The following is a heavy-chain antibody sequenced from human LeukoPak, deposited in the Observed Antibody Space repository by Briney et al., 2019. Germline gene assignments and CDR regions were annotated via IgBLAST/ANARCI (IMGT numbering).Heavy chain of an antibody. Sequence: ASVKVSCKASGYTFTRYAMNRVRQAPGQGLEWMGWINTNTRNPTYAQGFTGRVVFSLDTSVSTAYLQISSLKAEDTGVYYCARGGFDSRWASDIWGQGTMVTVSS. V-gene: IGHV7-4-1*02. CDR2: INTNTRNP. CDR1: GYTFTRYA. J-gene: IGHJ3*02. CDR3: ARGGFDSRWASDI. D-gene: IGHD3-9*01.